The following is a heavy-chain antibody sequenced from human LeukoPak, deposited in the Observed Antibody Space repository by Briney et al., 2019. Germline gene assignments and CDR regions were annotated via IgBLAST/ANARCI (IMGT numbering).Heavy chain of an antibody. D-gene: IGHD6-19*01. CDR3: ARVRVAVAGTYYFDN. V-gene: IGHV3-30-3*01. Sequence: PGRSLRLSCAASGFSFKNYAMQWVRQAPGKGLEWVAVISYDGSSKYYADSVKGRFTISRDNSKNTLYMQMNSLRPEDTAVFYCARVRVAVAGTYYFDNWGQGALVTVSS. CDR1: GFSFKNYA. CDR2: ISYDGSSK. J-gene: IGHJ4*02.